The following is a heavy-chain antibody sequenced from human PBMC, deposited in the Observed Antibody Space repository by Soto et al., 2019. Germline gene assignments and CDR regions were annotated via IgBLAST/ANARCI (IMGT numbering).Heavy chain of an antibody. J-gene: IGHJ4*02. D-gene: IGHD4-17*01. CDR3: VRDPRDYVLDC. V-gene: IGHV3-21*01. CDR2: ITDISTFI. CDR1: GFTFSSHS. Sequence: GGSLRLSCAASGFTFSSHSMNWVRQAPGKGLEWVSSITDISTFIYYADSVKGRFTISRDNAKNLLYLQMNSLRAEDTAVYYCVRDPRDYVLDCWGQGTLVTVSS.